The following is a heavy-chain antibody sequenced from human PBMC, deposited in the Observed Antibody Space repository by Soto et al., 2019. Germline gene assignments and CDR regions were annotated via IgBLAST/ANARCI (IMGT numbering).Heavy chain of an antibody. V-gene: IGHV4-38-2*01. CDR3: ARRGSGGEFYYYYYGMDV. CDR2: IYYSGST. J-gene: IGHJ6*02. Sequence: SETLSLTCAVTGFSISSGYYWGWIRQPPGKGLEWIGSIYYSGSTYYNPSLKSRVTISVDTSKNQFSLKLSSVTAADTAVYYCARRGSGGEFYYYYYGMDVWGQGTTVTVSS. CDR1: GFSISSGYY. D-gene: IGHD3-10*01.